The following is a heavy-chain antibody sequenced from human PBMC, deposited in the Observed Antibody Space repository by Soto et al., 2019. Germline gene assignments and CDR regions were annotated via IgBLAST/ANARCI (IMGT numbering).Heavy chain of an antibody. CDR3: PGDWEITVSTWSFGGF. Sequence: QVQLVQSGAEVKKPGSSVKVSCKASGGTFSPYTINWVRQAPGQGLEWMGRIIPFHGVTNYAQKFQARVTITADKSTSTAYMELSGLRFEDTAMYYGPGDWEITVSTWSFGGFWGRGTLVTVSS. V-gene: IGHV1-69*08. CDR1: GGTFSPYT. CDR2: IIPFHGVT. J-gene: IGHJ4*02. D-gene: IGHD3-10*01.